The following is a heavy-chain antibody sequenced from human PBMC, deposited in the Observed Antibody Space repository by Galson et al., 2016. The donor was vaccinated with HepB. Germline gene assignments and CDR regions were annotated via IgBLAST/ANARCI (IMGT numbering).Heavy chain of an antibody. J-gene: IGHJ6*02. V-gene: IGHV6-1*01. CDR2: PYYRSKWFN. CDR3: TRGYMQNGMNV. CDR1: GDSATSDNTC. Sequence: CAISGDSATSDNTCWNWIRQSPSRGLEWLGRPYYRSKWFNDYADSVKSRITVTSDTSKNQFSLQLDSVTPDDTATYFCTRGYMQNGMNVWGQGTTVTVS. D-gene: IGHD5-24*01.